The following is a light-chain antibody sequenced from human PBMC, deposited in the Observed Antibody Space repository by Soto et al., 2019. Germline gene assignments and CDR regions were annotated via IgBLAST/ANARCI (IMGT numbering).Light chain of an antibody. J-gene: IGKJ5*01. CDR2: AAS. CDR1: QGISSY. Sequence: IQLNQSPSSLSTSLGDRVTITCRASQGISSYLAWYQQKPGKAPKLLIYAASTLQSGVPSRFSGSGPGTDFTLTISSLQPEDFATYFCQELNSYPITVGKGTRLEIK. V-gene: IGKV1-9*01. CDR3: QELNSYPIT.